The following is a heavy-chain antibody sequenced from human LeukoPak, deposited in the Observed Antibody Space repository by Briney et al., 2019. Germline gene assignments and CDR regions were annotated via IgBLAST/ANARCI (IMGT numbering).Heavy chain of an antibody. Sequence: GESLKISCKGSGYSFTTYWIAWVRQMPGKGLEGMGIIYPGDSDTRYSPSFQGQVTISVDKSVSAAYLQWSSLKASDTAMYYCASPPTRECSSISCPLSYWGQGTLVTVSS. J-gene: IGHJ4*02. V-gene: IGHV5-51*01. CDR3: ASPPTRECSSISCPLSY. CDR1: GYSFTTYW. CDR2: IYPGDSDT. D-gene: IGHD2-2*01.